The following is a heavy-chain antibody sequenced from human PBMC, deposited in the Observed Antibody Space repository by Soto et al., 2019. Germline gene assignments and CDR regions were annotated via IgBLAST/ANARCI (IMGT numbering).Heavy chain of an antibody. CDR2: IIPIFGTA. CDR3: ARGNRAVAATYFYGMDV. CDR1: GYSFTSLH. D-gene: IGHD6-19*01. Sequence: SVKVSCKASGYSFTSLHFNWMRQAPGQGLEWMGGIIPIFGTANYAQKFLGRVTITADKSTSTAYMELSSLRSEDTAVYFCARGNRAVAATYFYGMDVWGQGTTVTVSS. V-gene: IGHV1-69*06. J-gene: IGHJ6*02.